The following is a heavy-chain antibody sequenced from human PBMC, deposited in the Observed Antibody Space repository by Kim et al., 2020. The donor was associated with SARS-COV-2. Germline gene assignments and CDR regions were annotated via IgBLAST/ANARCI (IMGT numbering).Heavy chain of an antibody. CDR1: GFTFSDYW. J-gene: IGHJ4*02. V-gene: IGHV5-51*01. Sequence: GESLKISCQGSGFTFSDYWIAWVRQMPGKGLEWIGVIYPGDSDTRYSPSFQGQVTISVDKSIRTAYLQWSSLQVSDTAIYFRARHQESGYTSAWYYWGQGTLVTVSS. D-gene: IGHD6-19*01. CDR3: ARHQESGYTSAWYY. CDR2: IYPGDSDT.